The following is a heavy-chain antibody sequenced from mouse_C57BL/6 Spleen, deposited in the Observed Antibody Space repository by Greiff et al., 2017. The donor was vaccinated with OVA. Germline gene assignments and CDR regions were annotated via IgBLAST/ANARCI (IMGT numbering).Heavy chain of an antibody. Sequence: QVQLQQSGAELVRPGASVKLSCKASGYTFPDYYINWVKQRPGQGLEWIARIYPGSGNTYSNEKFKGKATLTAEKSSSTAYMQLSSLTSEDSAVYFCARGNLLLFDYWGQGTTLTVSS. CDR3: ARGNLLLFDY. CDR2: IYPGSGNT. J-gene: IGHJ2*01. D-gene: IGHD1-1*01. V-gene: IGHV1-76*01. CDR1: GYTFPDYY.